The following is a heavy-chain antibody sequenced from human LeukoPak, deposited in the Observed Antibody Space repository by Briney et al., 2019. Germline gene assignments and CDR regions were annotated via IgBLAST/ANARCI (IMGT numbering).Heavy chain of an antibody. CDR2: ISYDGSNK. D-gene: IGHD6-19*01. V-gene: IGHV3-30*04. J-gene: IGHJ4*02. CDR1: GFTFSSYA. CDR3: ARGVAVY. Sequence: GSSLRLSCAASGFTFSSYAMHWVRQAPGKGLEGVAVISYDGSNKYYADSVKGRFTISRDNSKNTLYLQMNSLRAEDTAVYYCARGVAVYWGQGTLVTVSS.